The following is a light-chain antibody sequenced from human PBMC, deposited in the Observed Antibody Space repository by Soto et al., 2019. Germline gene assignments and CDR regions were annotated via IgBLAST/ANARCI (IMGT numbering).Light chain of an antibody. CDR2: DAS. V-gene: IGKV1-5*01. Sequence: DIQMTQSPSTLSASVGDRVTITCRASQSISSWLAWYQQTPGKAPKLLIYDASSLQSGVPSRFSGSGSGTEFTLTISSLQPDDFATYFCQQYNSYPGTFGQGTKVEI. J-gene: IGKJ1*01. CDR3: QQYNSYPGT. CDR1: QSISSW.